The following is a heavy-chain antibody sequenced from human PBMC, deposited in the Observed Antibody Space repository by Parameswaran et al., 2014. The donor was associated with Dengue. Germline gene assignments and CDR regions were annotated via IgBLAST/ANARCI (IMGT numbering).Heavy chain of an antibody. J-gene: IGHJ6*02. CDR2: IIPIFGTA. D-gene: IGHD6-13*01. CDR3: ARFEQQLVEYYYYGMDV. V-gene: IGHV1-69*01. Sequence: VRQAPGQGLEWMGGIIPIFGTADYAQKFQGRVTITADESTSTAYMELSSLRSEDTAVYYCARFEQQLVEYYYYGMDVWGQGTTVTVSS.